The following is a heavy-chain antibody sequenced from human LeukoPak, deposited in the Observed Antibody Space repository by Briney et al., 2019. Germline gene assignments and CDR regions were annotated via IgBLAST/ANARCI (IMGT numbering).Heavy chain of an antibody. V-gene: IGHV1-69-2*01. D-gene: IGHD6-13*01. CDR2: VDPEDGET. Sequence: ASVKVSCKVSGYTFTDYYMHWVQQAPEKGLEWMGLVDPEDGETIYAEKFQGRVTITADTSTDTAYMELSSLRSEDTAVYYCARVIAAAGTSNDYWGQGTLVTVSS. CDR3: ARVIAAAGTSNDY. J-gene: IGHJ4*02. CDR1: GYTFTDYY.